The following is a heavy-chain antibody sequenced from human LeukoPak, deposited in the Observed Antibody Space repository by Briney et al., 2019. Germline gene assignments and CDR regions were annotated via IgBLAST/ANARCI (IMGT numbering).Heavy chain of an antibody. D-gene: IGHD3-22*01. Sequence: TGGSLRLSCAASGFTVSSNYMSWVRQAPGKGLEWVSVIYSGGSTYYADSVKGRFTISRDNSKNTLCLQMNSLRAEDTAVYYCARDSYYYDSSGYYQGYFQHWGQGTLVTVSS. CDR1: GFTVSSNY. V-gene: IGHV3-66*02. CDR2: IYSGGST. J-gene: IGHJ1*01. CDR3: ARDSYYYDSSGYYQGYFQH.